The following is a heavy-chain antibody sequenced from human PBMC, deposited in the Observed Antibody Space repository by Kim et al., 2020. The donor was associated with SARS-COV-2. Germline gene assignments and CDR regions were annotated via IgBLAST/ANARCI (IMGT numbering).Heavy chain of an antibody. CDR3: ARLGGCSGGSCKN. Sequence: YAQKFQGRVTITADKSTSTAYMELSSLRSEDTAVYYCARLGGCSGGSCKNWGQGTLVTVSS. V-gene: IGHV1-69*02. D-gene: IGHD2-15*01. J-gene: IGHJ4*02.